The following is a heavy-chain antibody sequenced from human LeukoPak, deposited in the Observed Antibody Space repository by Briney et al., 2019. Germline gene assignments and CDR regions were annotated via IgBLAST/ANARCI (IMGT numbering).Heavy chain of an antibody. J-gene: IGHJ5*02. D-gene: IGHD6-25*01. CDR2: IIPIFGTA. Sequence: SVKVSCKASGGTFSSYAISWVRQAPGQGLEWMGGIIPIFGTANYAQKFQGRVTITTDESTSTAYMELSSLRSEDTAAYYCARGSGGYNWFDPWGQGTLVTVSS. CDR1: GGTFSSYA. CDR3: ARGSGGYNWFDP. V-gene: IGHV1-69*05.